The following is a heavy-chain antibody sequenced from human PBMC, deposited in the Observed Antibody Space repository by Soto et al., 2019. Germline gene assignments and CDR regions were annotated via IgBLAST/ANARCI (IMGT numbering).Heavy chain of an antibody. CDR1: GFTFSSYA. Sequence: PWGSLRLSCAASGFTFSSYAMHLVRQAPGKGLEWVAVISYDGSNKYYADSVKGRFTISRDNSKNTLYLQMNSLRAEDTAVYYCATDSSGYPLGAFDIWGQGTMVTVS. D-gene: IGHD3-22*01. V-gene: IGHV3-30-3*01. CDR2: ISYDGSNK. CDR3: ATDSSGYPLGAFDI. J-gene: IGHJ3*02.